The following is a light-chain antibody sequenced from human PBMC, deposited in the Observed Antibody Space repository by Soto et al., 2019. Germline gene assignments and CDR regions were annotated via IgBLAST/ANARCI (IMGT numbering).Light chain of an antibody. CDR2: EVS. J-gene: IGLJ2*01. Sequence: QSVLTQPPCASGSPGQSVTISCTGTSSDVGGYDYVSWYQQHPGKAPKLMIYEVSKRPSGVPDRFSGSKSGNTASLTVSGLQAEDEADYYCSSYAGSKTLFGGGTKLTVL. CDR1: SSDVGGYDY. CDR3: SSYAGSKTL. V-gene: IGLV2-8*01.